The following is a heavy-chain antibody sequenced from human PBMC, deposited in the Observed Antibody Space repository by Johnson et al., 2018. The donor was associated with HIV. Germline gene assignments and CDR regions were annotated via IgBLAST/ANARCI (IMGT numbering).Heavy chain of an antibody. Sequence: VQLVESGGGVVHPGGSLRLSCAASGSIFSSSAMHSVRQAPGKGLPFVSAIRRNGGSTFYANSVKVRFPISRDNSRNTLYLQMGRLRGEDMAVYYCARDVAAGYGSGDHAFDIWGQGTMVTVSS. J-gene: IGHJ3*02. V-gene: IGHV3-64*01. CDR1: GSIFSSSA. CDR3: ARDVAAGYGSGDHAFDI. CDR2: IRRNGGST. D-gene: IGHD3-10*01.